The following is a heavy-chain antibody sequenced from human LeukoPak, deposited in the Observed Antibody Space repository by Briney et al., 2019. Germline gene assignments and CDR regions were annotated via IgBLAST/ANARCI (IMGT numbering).Heavy chain of an antibody. J-gene: IGHJ4*02. CDR2: IWYDGNNK. CDR3: ARDPIDYGDYYFDY. CDR1: GFSISTYG. V-gene: IGHV3-33*01. D-gene: IGHD4-17*01. Sequence: GGSLRLSCAASGFSISTYGMHWVRQAPGKGLEWVAVIWYDGNNKFYRDSVKGRFTISRDNSKNTLYLQMNSLRAEDTAVYYCARDPIDYGDYYFDYWGQGTLVTVSS.